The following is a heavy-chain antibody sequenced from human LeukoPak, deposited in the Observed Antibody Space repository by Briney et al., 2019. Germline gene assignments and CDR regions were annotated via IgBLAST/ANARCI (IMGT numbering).Heavy chain of an antibody. CDR2: INPNSGGT. CDR3: ARDRVATSPSLDY. J-gene: IGHJ4*02. D-gene: IGHD5-12*01. V-gene: IGHV1-2*04. CDR1: GYTFTGYY. Sequence: EASVKVSCKASGYTFTGYYMHWVRQAPGQGLEWMGWINPNSGGTNYARKFQGWVTMTRDTSISTAYMELSRLRSDDTAVYYCARDRVATSPSLDYWGQGTLVTVSS.